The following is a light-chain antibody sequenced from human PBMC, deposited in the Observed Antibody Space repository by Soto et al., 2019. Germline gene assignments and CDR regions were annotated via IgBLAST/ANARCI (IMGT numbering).Light chain of an antibody. CDR3: SSYTSSSTPMV. V-gene: IGLV2-14*01. Sequence: QSALTQPASVSGSPGQSITISCTGTSSDVGGYNYVSWYQQHPGKAPKLMIYDVSNRPSGVSNRFSGSKSGNTASLTISGLQPEDEADYYCSSYTSSSTPMVFGGRTKLTVL. CDR2: DVS. CDR1: SSDVGGYNY. J-gene: IGLJ2*01.